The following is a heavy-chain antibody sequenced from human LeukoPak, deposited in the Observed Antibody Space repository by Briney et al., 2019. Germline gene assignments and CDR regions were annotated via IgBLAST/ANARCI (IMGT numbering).Heavy chain of an antibody. CDR1: GGSFSNLY. CDR3: ARDCGGSCYGYYYGMDV. CDR2: INHRGST. D-gene: IGHD2-15*01. Sequence: SETLSLTCAVYGGSFSNLYWSWIRQPPGKGLEWIGEINHRGSTTYNPSLKSRVSMSIDTSKNQFSLKLSSVTAADTAVYYCARDCGGSCYGYYYGMDVWGQGTTVTVSS. J-gene: IGHJ6*02. V-gene: IGHV4-34*01.